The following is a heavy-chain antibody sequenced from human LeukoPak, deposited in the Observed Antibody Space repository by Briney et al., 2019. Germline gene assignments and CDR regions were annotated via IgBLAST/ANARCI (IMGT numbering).Heavy chain of an antibody. J-gene: IGHJ4*02. Sequence: GGSLRLSCAASGFTFSSYWMSWVRQAPGKGLEWVAVISYDGSKKYYADYVKGRFTISRDKSKNTLYLQMNSLRPEDTAVYYCARDVSAVGGLERPATLGYWGQGTLVTVSS. D-gene: IGHD1-1*01. CDR2: ISYDGSKK. CDR1: GFTFSSYW. CDR3: ARDVSAVGGLERPATLGY. V-gene: IGHV3-30*03.